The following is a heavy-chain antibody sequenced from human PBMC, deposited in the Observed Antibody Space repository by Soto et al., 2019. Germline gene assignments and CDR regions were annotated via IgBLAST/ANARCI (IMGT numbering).Heavy chain of an antibody. D-gene: IGHD3-10*01. V-gene: IGHV4-30-2*01. J-gene: IGHJ6*02. CDR2: IYHSGST. CDR1: GGSISSGGYS. Sequence: PSETLSLTCAVSGGSISSGGYSWSWIRQPPGKGLEWIGYIYHSGSTYFNPSLKSRVTISVDRSKNQFSLKLSSVTAADTAVYYCARDRDYYGSGSYYNPEAQPSYYYGMDVWGQGTTVTVSS. CDR3: ARDRDYYGSGSYYNPEAQPSYYYGMDV.